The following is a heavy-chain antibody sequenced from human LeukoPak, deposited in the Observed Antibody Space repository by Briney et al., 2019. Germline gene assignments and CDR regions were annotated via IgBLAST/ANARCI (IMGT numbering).Heavy chain of an antibody. J-gene: IGHJ4*02. CDR3: ARGPGTLHY. CDR2: TSFRSKWYS. V-gene: IGHV6-1*01. Sequence: SQTLSLTCAISGDSVSSNSAAWNWIRQSPSRGLEWLGRTSFRSKWYSAYAVSVKGRITISPDASKNQFSLQLRSVTPEDTAVYYCARGPGTLHYWGQGSLVTVSS. CDR1: GDSVSSNSAA. D-gene: IGHD1-1*01.